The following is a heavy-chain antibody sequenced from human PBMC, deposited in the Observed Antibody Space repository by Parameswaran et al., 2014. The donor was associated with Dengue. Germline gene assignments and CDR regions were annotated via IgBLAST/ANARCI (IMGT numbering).Heavy chain of an antibody. CDR3: ARVRTLYSSGWYYFDY. Sequence: WVRQAPGQRLEWMGWINAGNGNTKYSQKFQGRVTITRDTSASTAYMELSSLRSEDTAVYYCARVRTLYSSGWYYFDYWGQGTLVTVSS. CDR2: INAGNGNT. D-gene: IGHD6-19*01. V-gene: IGHV1-3*01. J-gene: IGHJ4*02.